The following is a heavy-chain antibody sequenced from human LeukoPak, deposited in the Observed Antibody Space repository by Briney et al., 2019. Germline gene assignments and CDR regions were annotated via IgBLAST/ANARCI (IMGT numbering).Heavy chain of an antibody. J-gene: IGHJ3*02. CDR3: TAYGEYDAFDI. CDR2: IRSKANSYAT. Sequence: GGSLRLSCAASGFTFSGSAMHWVRQASGKGLEWVGRIRSKANSYATAYAVSVKGRFTISRDDSKNTAYLQMNSLKTEDTAVYYCTAYGEYDAFDIWGQGTMVTVSS. V-gene: IGHV3-73*01. D-gene: IGHD4-17*01. CDR1: GFTFSGSA.